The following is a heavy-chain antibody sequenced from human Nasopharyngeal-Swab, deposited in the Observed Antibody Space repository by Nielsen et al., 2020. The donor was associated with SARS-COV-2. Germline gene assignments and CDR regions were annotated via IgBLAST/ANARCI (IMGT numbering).Heavy chain of an antibody. V-gene: IGHV3-23*01. CDR2: ISGSGITT. Sequence: WIRQPPGKGLEWVSVISGSGITTYYADSVKGRFTISRDNSKNTLCLQMNSLRAEDTAIYYCAGDPRLRYFDYWGQGTLVTVSS. D-gene: IGHD3-16*01. CDR3: AGDPRLRYFDY. J-gene: IGHJ4*02.